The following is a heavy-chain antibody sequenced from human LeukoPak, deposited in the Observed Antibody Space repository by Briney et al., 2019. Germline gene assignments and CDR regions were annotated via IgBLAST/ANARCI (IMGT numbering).Heavy chain of an antibody. CDR2: INPNSGGT. D-gene: IGHD3-22*01. CDR3: ARSYDSSGYYFGY. J-gene: IGHJ4*02. CDR1: GYTFTGYY. Sequence: GASVKVSCKASGYTFTGYYMHWVRQAPGQGLEWMGWINPNSGGTNYVQKFQGRVTMTRDTSISTAYMELSRLRSDDTAVYYCARSYDSSGYYFGYWGQGTLVTVSS. V-gene: IGHV1-2*02.